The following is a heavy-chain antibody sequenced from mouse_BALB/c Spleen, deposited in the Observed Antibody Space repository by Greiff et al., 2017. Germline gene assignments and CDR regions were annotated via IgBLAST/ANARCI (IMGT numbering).Heavy chain of an antibody. V-gene: IGHV3-6*02. CDR3: ARGRQLGLRRAMDY. J-gene: IGHJ4*01. CDR2: ISYDGSN. D-gene: IGHD3-2*01. CDR1: GYSITSGYY. Sequence: EVQLQQSGPGLVKPSQSLSLTCSVTGYSITSGYYWNWIRQFPGNKLEWMGYISYDGSNNYNPSLKNRISITRDTSKNQFFLKLNSVTTEDTATYYCARGRQLGLRRAMDYWGQGTSVTVSS.